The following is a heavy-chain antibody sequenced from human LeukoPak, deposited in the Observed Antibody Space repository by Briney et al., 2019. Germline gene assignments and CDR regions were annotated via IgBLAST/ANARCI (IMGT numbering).Heavy chain of an antibody. Sequence: ASVKVSCKASGGTFSSYAISWVRQAPGQGLEWMGWISAYNGNTNYAQKLQGRVTMTTDTSTSTAYMELRSLRSDDTAVYYCARDLSGLITPIQNWFGPWGQGTLVTVSS. J-gene: IGHJ5*02. D-gene: IGHD1-14*01. CDR2: ISAYNGNT. V-gene: IGHV1-18*01. CDR1: GGTFSSYA. CDR3: ARDLSGLITPIQNWFGP.